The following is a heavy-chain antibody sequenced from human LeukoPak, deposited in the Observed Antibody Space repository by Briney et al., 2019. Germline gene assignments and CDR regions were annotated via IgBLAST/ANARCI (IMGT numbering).Heavy chain of an antibody. D-gene: IGHD2-8*01. CDR3: VKDLNGTWSFDY. Sequence: PGGSLRLSCAASGFTFSSYAMSWVRQASGKGLEYVSSISSNEYDTYYADSVKGRFTISRDNPKNTLFLQMSSLRAEDTAVYYCVKDLNGTWSFDYWGQGTLVTVSS. CDR1: GFTFSSYA. V-gene: IGHV3-64D*06. J-gene: IGHJ4*02. CDR2: ISSNEYDT.